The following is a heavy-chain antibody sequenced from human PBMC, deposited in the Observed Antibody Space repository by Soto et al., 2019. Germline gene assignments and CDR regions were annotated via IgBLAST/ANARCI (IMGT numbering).Heavy chain of an antibody. CDR1: GFTFSSYG. J-gene: IGHJ6*02. CDR2: IWYDGSNK. CDR3: ARNMDLGYGMDV. V-gene: IGHV3-33*01. Sequence: QVQLVESGGGVVQPGRSLRLSCAASGFTFSSYGMHWVRQAPGKGLEWVAVIWYDGSNKYYADSVKGRFTISRDNSKNTLYLQMTSLRAEDTAVYYCARNMDLGYGMDVWGQGTTVTVSS.